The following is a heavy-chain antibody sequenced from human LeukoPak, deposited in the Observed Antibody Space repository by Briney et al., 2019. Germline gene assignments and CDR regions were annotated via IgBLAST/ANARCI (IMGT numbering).Heavy chain of an antibody. CDR1: GYTFTSYG. V-gene: IGHV1-69*05. D-gene: IGHD2-2*01. CDR2: IIPIFGTA. CDR3: AKHYCSSTSCHGYYYMDV. Sequence: GASVKVSCKASGYTFTSYGISWVRQAPGQGLEWMGGIIPIFGTANYAQKFQGRVTITTDESTSTAYMELSSLRSEDTAVYYCAKHYCSSTSCHGYYYMDVWGKGTTVTVSS. J-gene: IGHJ6*03.